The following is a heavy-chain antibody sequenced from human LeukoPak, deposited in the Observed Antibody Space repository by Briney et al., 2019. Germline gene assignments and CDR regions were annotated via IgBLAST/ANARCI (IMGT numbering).Heavy chain of an antibody. CDR2: IIPIFGTA. D-gene: IGHD5-24*01. CDR3: ASAVEMATTADY. CDR1: GGTFSSYA. V-gene: IGHV1-69*13. Sequence: SLKVSCKASGGTFSSYAISWVRQAPGQGLEWMGGIIPIFGTANYAQKFQGRVTITADESTSTAYMELSSLRSEDTAVYYCASAVEMATTADYWGQGTLVTVSS. J-gene: IGHJ4*02.